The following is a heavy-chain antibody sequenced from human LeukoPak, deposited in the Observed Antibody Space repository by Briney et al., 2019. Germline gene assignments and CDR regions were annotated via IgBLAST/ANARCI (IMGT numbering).Heavy chain of an antibody. D-gene: IGHD2-21*01. J-gene: IGHJ5*02. Sequence: GGSLRLSCAASGFTFSNYAMSWVRQAPGKGLEWVSYINVGGSSTYYADSVKGRFTISRDNSKNTLYLQMNSLRAEDTAVYYCAKGTVFQPRAPFDPWGQGTLVTVSS. V-gene: IGHV3-23*01. CDR1: GFTFSNYA. CDR2: INVGGSST. CDR3: AKGTVFQPRAPFDP.